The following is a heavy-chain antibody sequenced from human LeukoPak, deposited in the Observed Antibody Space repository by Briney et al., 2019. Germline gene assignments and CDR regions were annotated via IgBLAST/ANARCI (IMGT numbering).Heavy chain of an antibody. CDR3: ARVMVYATNPRAVDY. CDR1: GFTFRDYY. CDR2: ISSSSSYI. V-gene: IGHV3-21*01. J-gene: IGHJ4*02. D-gene: IGHD2-8*01. Sequence: GGSLRLSCAASGFTFRDYYMNWVRQAPGKGLEWVSSISSSSSYIYYADSVKGRFTISRDNAKNSLYLQMNSLRAEDTAVYYCARVMVYATNPRAVDYWGQGTLVTVSS.